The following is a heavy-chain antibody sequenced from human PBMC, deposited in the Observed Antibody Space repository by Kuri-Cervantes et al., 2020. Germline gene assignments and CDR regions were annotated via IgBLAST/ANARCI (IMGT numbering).Heavy chain of an antibody. CDR1: GYTFTSYA. Sequence: ASVKVSCKASGYTFTSYAMNWVRQAPGQGLEWMGWINTNTGNPTYAQGFTGRFVFSLDTSVSTAYLQISSLKAGDTAVYYCASGYYYDSSGYITALDPWGQGTLVTVSS. CDR3: ASGYYYDSSGYITALDP. CDR2: INTNTGNP. J-gene: IGHJ5*02. V-gene: IGHV7-4-1*02. D-gene: IGHD3-22*01.